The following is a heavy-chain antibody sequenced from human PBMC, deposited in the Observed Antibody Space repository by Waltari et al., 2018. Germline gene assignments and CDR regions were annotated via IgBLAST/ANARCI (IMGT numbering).Heavy chain of an antibody. D-gene: IGHD3-9*01. V-gene: IGHV3-23*01. J-gene: IGHJ6*02. Sequence: EVQLLESGGGLEQPGGSLRLSCAASGFTFSNYAMGWVRQASGKGLGLGSASSWRGGTTKDADAAKGRFTISRDNSKSTLYLQMNSLRAEDTAVYYCVKGAENILTKYYFYYGMDVWGQGTTVTVSS. CDR3: VKGAENILTKYYFYYGMDV. CDR1: GFTFSNYA. CDR2: SSWRGGTT.